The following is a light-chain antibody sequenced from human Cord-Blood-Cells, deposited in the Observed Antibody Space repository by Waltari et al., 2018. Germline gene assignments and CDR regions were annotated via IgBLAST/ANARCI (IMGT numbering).Light chain of an antibody. CDR2: EVS. J-gene: IGLJ3*02. Sequence: QSALTQPASVSGSPGQSITISCTGTSSDVGGYNYVSWYQQHPGKAPKRMIYEVSNRPSGVSNLFSGSKSGNTASLTISGLQAEDEADYYCSSYTSSSTHWVFGGGTKLTVL. V-gene: IGLV2-14*01. CDR1: SSDVGGYNY. CDR3: SSYTSSSTHWV.